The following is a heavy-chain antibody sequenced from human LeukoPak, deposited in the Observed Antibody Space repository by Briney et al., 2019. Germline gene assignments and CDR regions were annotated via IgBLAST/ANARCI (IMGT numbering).Heavy chain of an antibody. CDR1: GDSISSHF. CDR3: ARRWATTDYYNVLEP. Sequence: SETLSLTCTVSGDSISSHFWTWIRQPPGKGLEFIGYVYYRGSTYYNTSLKSRVTILVNTSKNQFSLNLNSVTTADTAVYYCARRWATTDYYNVLEPWGQGTLVTVSS. J-gene: IGHJ5*02. CDR2: VYYRGST. D-gene: IGHD1-26*01. V-gene: IGHV4-59*11.